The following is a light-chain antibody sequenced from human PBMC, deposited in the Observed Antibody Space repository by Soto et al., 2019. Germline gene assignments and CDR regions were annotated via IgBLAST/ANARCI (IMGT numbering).Light chain of an antibody. V-gene: IGLV2-14*03. Sequence: QSALTQPASVSGSPGQSITISCTGTSSDIGSYNYVSWYQHHPVKAPKLMIHDVSDRPSGVSNRFSGSKSGNTASLTISGLQAEDEAAYYCSTYTSRTTLVFGGGTKLTVL. CDR3: STYTSRTTLV. CDR1: SSDIGSYNY. CDR2: DVS. J-gene: IGLJ2*01.